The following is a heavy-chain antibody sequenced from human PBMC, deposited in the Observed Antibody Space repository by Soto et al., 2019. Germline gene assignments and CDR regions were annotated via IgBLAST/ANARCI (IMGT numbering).Heavy chain of an antibody. CDR3: ARSYSGGDAYFDY. CDR1: GGSISSGGYA. J-gene: IGHJ4*02. D-gene: IGHD2-21*02. Sequence: LSLTCAVSGGSISSGGYAWAWIRQPPGKGLEWVGYIYQSGSTYYNPSLKSRVTIAADRSKNQFSLNLASVTAADTAVYYCARSYSGGDAYFDYWGQGTVVTVSS. CDR2: IYQSGST. V-gene: IGHV4-30-2*01.